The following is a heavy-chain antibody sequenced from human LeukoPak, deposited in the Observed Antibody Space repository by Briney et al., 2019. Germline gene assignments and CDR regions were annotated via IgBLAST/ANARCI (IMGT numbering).Heavy chain of an antibody. CDR2: TYYSGST. CDR1: GGSVSSGVYY. CDR3: GRVPQDGGRVDY. Sequence: TSETLSLTCTVSGGSVSSGVYYWSWIRQHPGKGLEWIGYTYYSGSTYYNPSLKSRVTISVDTSKNQFSLKLSSVTAADTAVYYCGRVPQDGGRVDYWGQGILVTVSS. J-gene: IGHJ4*02. D-gene: IGHD4-23*01. V-gene: IGHV4-31*03.